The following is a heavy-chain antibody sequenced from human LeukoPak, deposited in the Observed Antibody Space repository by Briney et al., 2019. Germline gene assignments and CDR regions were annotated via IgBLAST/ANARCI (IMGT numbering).Heavy chain of an antibody. CDR3: ARHRSKWLQSSFDY. V-gene: IGHV4-39*01. CDR2: IFYSGNT. CDR1: GGSINSSSYY. Sequence: SETLSLTCTVSGGSINSSSYYWGWIRQPPGKGLEWIGSIFYSGNTYDNPSLKSRVTISVDTSKTQFSLKLNSLTAADTAVYFCARHRSKWLQSSFDYWGQGTLVTVSS. J-gene: IGHJ4*02. D-gene: IGHD5-24*01.